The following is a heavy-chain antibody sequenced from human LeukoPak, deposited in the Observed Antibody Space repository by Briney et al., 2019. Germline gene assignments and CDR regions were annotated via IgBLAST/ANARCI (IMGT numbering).Heavy chain of an antibody. V-gene: IGHV4-61*01. CDR1: GHSISSGYY. Sequence: SETLSLTCAVSGHSISSGYYWSWIRQPPGKGLEWIGYIYYSGSTNYNPSLKSRVTISVDTSKNQFSLKLSSVTAADTAVYYCARRRDCSSTSCYSEIDYWGQGTLVTVSS. CDR2: IYYSGST. CDR3: ARRRDCSSTSCYSEIDY. D-gene: IGHD2-2*01. J-gene: IGHJ4*02.